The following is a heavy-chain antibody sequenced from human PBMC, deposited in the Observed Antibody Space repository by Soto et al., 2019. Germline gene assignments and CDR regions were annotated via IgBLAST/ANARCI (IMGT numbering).Heavy chain of an antibody. V-gene: IGHV3-33*01. CDR3: ATGSYSKIWTLDY. Sequence: QVQLVESGGGVVQPGRSLRLSCAASGFTFRSYGMHWVRQAPGKGLEWVAVIWYDGSDKYYADSVKGRFTISRDNSKNTLYLQMSSLRAEDTAVYSCATGSYSKIWTLDYWGQGTLVSVSS. J-gene: IGHJ4*02. D-gene: IGHD6-13*01. CDR2: IWYDGSDK. CDR1: GFTFRSYG.